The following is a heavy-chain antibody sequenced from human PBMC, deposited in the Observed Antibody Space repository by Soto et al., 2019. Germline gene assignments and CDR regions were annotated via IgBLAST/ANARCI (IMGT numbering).Heavy chain of an antibody. CDR3: AREGNLGRWLQPLDF. V-gene: IGHV4-59*01. D-gene: IGHD5-12*01. J-gene: IGHJ4*02. CDR1: GDSIIAYS. Sequence: SETLSLTCTVSGDSIIAYSWSWVRQPPGKGLEWIGNIHYNGNTKYNPSLKSRVSMSVDTSKNQFSLRLISVTAADTATYFCAREGNLGRWLQPLDFWGQGTLVT. CDR2: IHYNGNT.